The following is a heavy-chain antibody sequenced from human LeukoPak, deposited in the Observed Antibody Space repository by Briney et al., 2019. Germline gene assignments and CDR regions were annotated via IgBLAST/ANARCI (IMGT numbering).Heavy chain of an antibody. D-gene: IGHD6-19*01. CDR3: AKRYNSGWNDAFDI. J-gene: IGHJ3*02. Sequence: PGGSLRLSCAASGFTVSSNYMTWVRQTPGKGLEWVSVIYSGGGTYYADSVKGRFTISRDNSKNTLYLQMNSLRAEDTAVYYCAKRYNSGWNDAFDIWGQGTMVTVSS. CDR2: IYSGGGT. CDR1: GFTVSSNY. V-gene: IGHV3-53*01.